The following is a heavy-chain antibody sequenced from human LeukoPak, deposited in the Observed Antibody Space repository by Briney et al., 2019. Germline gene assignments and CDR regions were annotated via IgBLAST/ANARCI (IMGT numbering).Heavy chain of an antibody. CDR3: AKGMAMRFGEAALDY. J-gene: IGHJ4*02. Sequence: GGSLRLSCAASGFTFDDYAMHWVRQAPGKGLEWVSLISWDGGSTYYADSVKGRFTTSRDNSKNSLYLQINSLRAEDTALYYCAKGMAMRFGEAALDYWGQGTLVTVSS. CDR2: ISWDGGST. D-gene: IGHD3-10*01. CDR1: GFTFDDYA. V-gene: IGHV3-43D*04.